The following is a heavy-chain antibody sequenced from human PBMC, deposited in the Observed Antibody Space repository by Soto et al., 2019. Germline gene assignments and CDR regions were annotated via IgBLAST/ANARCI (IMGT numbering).Heavy chain of an antibody. CDR3: AKQGGDSSSWWGGQGMDV. CDR1: GVKFSSHN. CDR2: IGTSGSSI. J-gene: IGHJ6*04. V-gene: IGHV3-48*01. Sequence: GGALRLSGAASGVKFSSHNRNWVRQAKGKGLEWISYIGTSGSSIYYADSVKGRFTISRDNSKNTLYLQMNSLRAEDRAVFYCAKQGGDSSSWWGGQGMDVGVKGTTVTVSS. D-gene: IGHD6-13*01.